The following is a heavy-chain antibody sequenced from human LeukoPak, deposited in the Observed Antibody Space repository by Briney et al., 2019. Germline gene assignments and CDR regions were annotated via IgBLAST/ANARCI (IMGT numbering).Heavy chain of an antibody. V-gene: IGHV4-39*07. D-gene: IGHD6-19*01. J-gene: IGHJ6*01. CDR1: GGSISSSGYY. Sequence: SETLSLTCTVSGGSISSSGYYWGCIRQPPGQGLEWIGSIYYSGSTYYNPSLKSRVTISVDTSKNQFSLKLSSVTAADTAVYYCARDSSAPRSYFALDVWGQGTTVTVSS. CDR3: ARDSSAPRSYFALDV. CDR2: IYYSGST.